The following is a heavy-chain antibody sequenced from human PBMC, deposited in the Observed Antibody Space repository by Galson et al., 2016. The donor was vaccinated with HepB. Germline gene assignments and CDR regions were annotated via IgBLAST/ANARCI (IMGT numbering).Heavy chain of an antibody. V-gene: IGHV4-39*01. D-gene: IGHD3-16*01. J-gene: IGHJ3*02. Sequence: SETLSLTCPVSGGSISSRSYYWGWIRQPPGKGLEWIGSIYYSGNTHDNPSLKSRVTISVDTSKNQFSLKLSSVTAADTAVHYCARHRFGTFDIWGQGTMVTVSS. CDR1: GGSISSRSYY. CDR2: IYYSGNT. CDR3: ARHRFGTFDI.